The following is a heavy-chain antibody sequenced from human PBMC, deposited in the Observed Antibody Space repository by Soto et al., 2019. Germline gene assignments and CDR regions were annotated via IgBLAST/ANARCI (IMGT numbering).Heavy chain of an antibody. CDR1: GYTFTSYG. CDR3: ARVGYYDSSGYFFD. J-gene: IGHJ4*01. V-gene: IGHV1-18*01. CDR2: ISVYNGNT. Sequence: ASVKVSCKASGYTFTSYGISWVRQAPGQGLEWMGWISVYNGNTNYAQSFQGRAIMTTDTSTSTAYMELRGLRSDDTAVYYCARVGYYDSSGYFFDWGQ. D-gene: IGHD3-22*01.